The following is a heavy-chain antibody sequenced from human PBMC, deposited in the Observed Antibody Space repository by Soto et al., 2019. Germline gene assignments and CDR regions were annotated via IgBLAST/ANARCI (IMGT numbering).Heavy chain of an antibody. J-gene: IGHJ2*01. CDR2: ISSSGSII. V-gene: IGHV3-11*01. D-gene: IGHD3-3*01. CDR3: ARQGTTLGVGLDWYVDL. Sequence: QVQLVESGGGLVEPGGSLRLSCVASGFTFSDYYMSWIRQTPGKGVEWLAYISSSGSIIKFADSLKGRFTISRDNGTRSVFLQMDSLRAEDTAVYYCARQGTTLGVGLDWYVDLWGRGTLVTVSS. CDR1: GFTFSDYY.